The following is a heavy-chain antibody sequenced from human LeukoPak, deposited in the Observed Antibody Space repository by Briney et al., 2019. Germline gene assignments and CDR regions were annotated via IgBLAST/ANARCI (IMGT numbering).Heavy chain of an antibody. CDR3: AREGYSSSALDY. V-gene: IGHV3-30-3*01. D-gene: IGHD6-6*01. CDR2: ISYDGSNK. Sequence: GGSLRLSCAASGFTFSSYAMHWVRQAPGKGLEWLAVISYDGSNKYYADSVKGRFTISRDNSKNTLHLQMNSLRAEDTAVYYCAREGYSSSALDYWGQGTLVTVSS. CDR1: GFTFSSYA. J-gene: IGHJ4*02.